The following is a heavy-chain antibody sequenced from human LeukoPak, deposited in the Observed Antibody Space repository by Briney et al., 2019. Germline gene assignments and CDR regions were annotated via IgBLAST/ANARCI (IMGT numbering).Heavy chain of an antibody. Sequence: SETLSLTCTVSGGSISSSSYYWGWIRQPPGKGLEWIGSIYYSGSTYYNPSLKSRVTKSVDTSKNQFSLKLSSVTAADTAVYYCARQGGNAPDYWGQGTLVTVSS. D-gene: IGHD1-1*01. J-gene: IGHJ4*02. CDR3: ARQGGNAPDY. V-gene: IGHV4-39*01. CDR2: IYYSGST. CDR1: GGSISSSSYY.